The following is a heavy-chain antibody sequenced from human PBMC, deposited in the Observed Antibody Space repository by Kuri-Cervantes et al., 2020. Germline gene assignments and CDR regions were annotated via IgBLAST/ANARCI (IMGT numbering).Heavy chain of an antibody. J-gene: IGHJ4*02. CDR3: ARHYSSSWYSPLDY. CDR1: GGSVSSGSYY. Sequence: SETLSLTCTVSGGSVSSGSYYWSWIRQPPGKGLEWIGYIYYSGSTNYNPSLKSRVTISVDTSKNQFSLKLSSVTAADTAVYYCARHYSSSWYSPLDYWGQGTLVTVSS. D-gene: IGHD6-13*01. CDR2: IYYSGST. V-gene: IGHV4-61*01.